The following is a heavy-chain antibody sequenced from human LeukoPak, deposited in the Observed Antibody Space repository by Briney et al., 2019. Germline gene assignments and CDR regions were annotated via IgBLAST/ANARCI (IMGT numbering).Heavy chain of an antibody. CDR1: GFTFSSYA. J-gene: IGHJ6*03. V-gene: IGHV3-30*04. Sequence: GGSLRLSCAASGFTFSSYAMHWVRQAPGKGLEWVAVISYDGSNKYYADSVKGRFTISRDNSKNTLYLQMNSLRAEDTAVYYCARAKAAMVSYYYYYYMDVWGKGTTVTVSS. CDR2: ISYDGSNK. D-gene: IGHD5-18*01. CDR3: ARAKAAMVSYYYYYYMDV.